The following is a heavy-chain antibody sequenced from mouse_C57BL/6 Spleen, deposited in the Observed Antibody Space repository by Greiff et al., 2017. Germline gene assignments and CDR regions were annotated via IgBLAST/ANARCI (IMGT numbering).Heavy chain of an antibody. Sequence: VQLKQSGAELVKPGASVKLSCTASGFNFKDYYMHWVKQRTEQGLEWIGRIDPGDGETKYAPKFQGKATITADTSSNTAYLQLSSLTSEDTAVYYCARLGRGYWGQGTTLTVSS. J-gene: IGHJ2*01. CDR2: IDPGDGET. CDR3: ARLGRGY. CDR1: GFNFKDYY. D-gene: IGHD4-1*01. V-gene: IGHV14-2*01.